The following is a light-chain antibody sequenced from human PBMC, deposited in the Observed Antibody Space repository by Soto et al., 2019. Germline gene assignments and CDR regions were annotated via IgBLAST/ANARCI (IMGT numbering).Light chain of an antibody. CDR3: VLYMGRGIGV. CDR2: RTN. Sequence: QTVVTQEPSFSVSPGGTVTLTCALSSGSVSTNNDPSWCQQTPGQPPRTLIFRTNTRSSGVPDRFSGSILGSKAALTITGAQADDESDYYCVLYMGRGIGVFGGGTKLTVL. CDR1: SGSVSTNND. J-gene: IGLJ3*02. V-gene: IGLV8-61*01.